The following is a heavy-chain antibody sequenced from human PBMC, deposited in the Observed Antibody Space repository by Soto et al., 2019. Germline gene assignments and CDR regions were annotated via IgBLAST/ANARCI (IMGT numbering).Heavy chain of an antibody. V-gene: IGHV1-2*02. D-gene: IGHD3-9*01. CDR2: INTQTGGT. Sequence: QVQLVQSGAEVKKPGASVKVSCKASGYIFTGYYIQWVRQAPGQGLEWMGWINTQTGGTKYAQKFQGRVTMTRDTSINTANMELSSLRSDDRAVYYSAIDKVAFDMWGQGTMVTVSS. CDR1: GYIFTGYY. J-gene: IGHJ3*02. CDR3: AIDKVAFDM.